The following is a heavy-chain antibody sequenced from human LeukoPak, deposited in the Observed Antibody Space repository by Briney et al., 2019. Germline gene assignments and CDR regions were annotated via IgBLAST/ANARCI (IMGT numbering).Heavy chain of an antibody. CDR2: ISSSGSTI. D-gene: IGHD1-26*01. CDR3: ARALSLGGELDPWFDP. J-gene: IGHJ5*02. V-gene: IGHV3-11*04. CDR1: GFTFSDYY. Sequence: PGGSLRLSCAASGFTFSDYYMSWIRQAPGKGLEWVSYISSSGSTIYYAESVKGRLTNSRDNAENSLYLQMNSLRAEDTAVYDCARALSLGGELDPWFDPWGQGTLVTVSS.